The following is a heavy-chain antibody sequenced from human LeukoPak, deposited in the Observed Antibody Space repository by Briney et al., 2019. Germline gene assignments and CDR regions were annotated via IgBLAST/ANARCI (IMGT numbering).Heavy chain of an antibody. CDR1: GGSISTYY. Sequence: SETLSLTCTVSGGSISTYYWSWIRQPAGKGLEWIGRINTSGSTNYNPSLKSRVTMSVDTSKDQLDTSKNQFSLKVSSVTAADTAVYYCARPVPNSGSYLGAFDIWGQGTMVTVSS. V-gene: IGHV4-4*07. J-gene: IGHJ3*02. D-gene: IGHD1-26*01. CDR2: INTSGST. CDR3: ARPVPNSGSYLGAFDI.